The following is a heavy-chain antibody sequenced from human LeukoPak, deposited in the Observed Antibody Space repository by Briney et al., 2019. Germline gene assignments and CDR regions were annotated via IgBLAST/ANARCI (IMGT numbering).Heavy chain of an antibody. CDR2: ISYSGST. V-gene: IGHV4-59*11. CDR1: GGSNSRHY. CDR3: ARDVGPGYSYGFDN. J-gene: IGHJ4*02. Sequence: PSETLSLTWTVSGGSNSRHYWSWMRQAPGKGLEWIGYISYSGSTNYNPSLKSRVTISVDTSKNQFSLKLSSVTAADTAVFYCARDVGPGYSYGFDNWGQGTLVTVSS. D-gene: IGHD5-18*01.